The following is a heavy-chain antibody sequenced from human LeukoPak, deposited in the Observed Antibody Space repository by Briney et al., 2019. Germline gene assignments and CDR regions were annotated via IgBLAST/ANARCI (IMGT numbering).Heavy chain of an antibody. D-gene: IGHD5-24*01. CDR3: ARVVGLATMEYHFDL. CDR1: GGSISRSTFY. V-gene: IGHV4-39*01. Sequence: SETLSLTCTVSGGSISRSTFYWGWIRQPPGKGLDWIVNIYYSGSTDYNPSLKSRVAISVDTSKKRFSLRLTSVTASDTALYYCARVVGLATMEYHFDLWGQGTLVIVSS. CDR2: IYYSGST. J-gene: IGHJ4*02.